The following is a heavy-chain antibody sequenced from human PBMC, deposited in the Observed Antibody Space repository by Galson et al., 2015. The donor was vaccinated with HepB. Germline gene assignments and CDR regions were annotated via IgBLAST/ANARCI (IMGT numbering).Heavy chain of an antibody. J-gene: IGHJ4*02. CDR2: ISDSGGDT. V-gene: IGHV3-23*01. CDR1: GFTFSNYA. CDR3: AKRVHYSSSWAYFDY. D-gene: IGHD2-2*01. Sequence: SLGLACAASGFTFSNYAMSGVRQTPGEGLEWVSSISDSGGDTYYADSVKGRFTISRDRSRNTLYLQMTSLRADDTALYYCAKRVHYSSSWAYFDYWGRGTLVTVSS.